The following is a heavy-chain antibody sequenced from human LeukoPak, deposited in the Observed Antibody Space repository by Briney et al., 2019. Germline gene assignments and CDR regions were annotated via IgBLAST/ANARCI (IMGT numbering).Heavy chain of an antibody. Sequence: GGSLRLSCAASGFTFSGYSMNWVRQAPGKGLEWVSSTSTSSTYIYYADSVRGRFTISRDNAKNSLYLQMNSLRAEDTAVYYCARGSDTKAFDFDCWGQGTLVTVSS. CDR3: ARGSDTKAFDFDC. D-gene: IGHD2-15*01. CDR1: GFTFSGYS. J-gene: IGHJ4*02. CDR2: TSTSSTYI. V-gene: IGHV3-21*01.